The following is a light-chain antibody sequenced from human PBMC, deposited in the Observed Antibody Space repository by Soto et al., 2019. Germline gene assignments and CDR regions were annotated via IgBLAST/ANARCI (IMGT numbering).Light chain of an antibody. V-gene: IGKV1-27*01. Sequence: DIQMTQSPSSLSASVGDRVTITCRASQDIRNSLAWYQQRPGKVPNLLIFAASTLQSGVPSRVSGSGSGTDFTLTISSLQTEDVATYYCQNSNSPPITFGQGTRLEIK. CDR3: QNSNSPPIT. J-gene: IGKJ5*01. CDR1: QDIRNS. CDR2: AAS.